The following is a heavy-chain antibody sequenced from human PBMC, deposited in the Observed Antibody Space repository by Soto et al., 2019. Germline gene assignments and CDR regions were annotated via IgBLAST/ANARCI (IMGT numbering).Heavy chain of an antibody. Sequence: SATLSLTSTFSRRSINSYYWSWIRQPPGKGLEWIGYIYYSGSTNYNPSLKSRVTISVDTSKNQFSLKLSSVTAADTAVYYCARSDGRYWGQGTLVTVS. J-gene: IGHJ4*02. CDR1: RRSINSYY. V-gene: IGHV4-59*01. CDR3: ARSDGRY. CDR2: IYYSGST.